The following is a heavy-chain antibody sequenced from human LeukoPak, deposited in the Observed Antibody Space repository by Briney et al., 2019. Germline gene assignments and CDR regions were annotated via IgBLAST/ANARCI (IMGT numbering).Heavy chain of an antibody. Sequence: GASVKVSCKASGGTFSSYAISWVRQAPGQGLEWMGRIIPIFGTANYAQKFQGRVTITTDESTSTAYMELSSLRSEDTAVYYCARTYGSGSYLLADAFDIRGQGTMVTVSS. CDR2: IIPIFGTA. CDR3: ARTYGSGSYLLADAFDI. V-gene: IGHV1-69*05. CDR1: GGTFSSYA. J-gene: IGHJ3*02. D-gene: IGHD3-10*01.